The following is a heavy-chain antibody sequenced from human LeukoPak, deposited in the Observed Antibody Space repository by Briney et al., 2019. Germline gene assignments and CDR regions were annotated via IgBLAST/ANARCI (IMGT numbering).Heavy chain of an antibody. CDR3: ARGRFGYGDYSSYYYYGMDV. CDR1: GGTFSSYA. V-gene: IGHV1-69*06. D-gene: IGHD4-17*01. CDR2: IIPIFGTA. Sequence: EASVKVSCKASGGTFSSYAISWVRQAPGQGLEWMGGIIPIFGTANYAQKFQGRVTITADKSTSTAYMELSSLRSEDTAVYYCARGRFGYGDYSSYYYYGMDVWGKGTTVTVSP. J-gene: IGHJ6*04.